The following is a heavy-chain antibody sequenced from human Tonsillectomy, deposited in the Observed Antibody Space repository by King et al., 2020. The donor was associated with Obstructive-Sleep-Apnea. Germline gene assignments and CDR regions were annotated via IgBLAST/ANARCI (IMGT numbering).Heavy chain of an antibody. CDR2: ISSSSDYT. J-gene: IGHJ6*02. D-gene: IGHD3-10*01. CDR1: GFTFSDYY. CDR3: ARRGITGNYSGMDV. Sequence: VQLVESGGGLVKPGGSLRLSCAASGFTFSDYYMTWIRQAPGKGLEWVSYISSSSDYTIYADSVKGRFTISRDNAKKSLYLQMNTLRAEDTAVYYCARRGITGNYSGMDVWGQGTTVTVSS. V-gene: IGHV3-11*06.